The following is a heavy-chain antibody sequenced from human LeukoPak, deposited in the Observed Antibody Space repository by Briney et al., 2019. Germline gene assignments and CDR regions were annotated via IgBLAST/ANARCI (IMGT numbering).Heavy chain of an antibody. CDR1: GFTFDDYA. Sequence: GGSLRLSCAASGFTFDDYAMHWVRQAPGKGLEWVSGISWNSGIVGYADSVKGRFTISRDKSKNTLYLQMNSLRAEDTAVYYCAKDQYSGSYHDYWGQGTLVTVSS. CDR2: ISWNSGIV. J-gene: IGHJ4*02. D-gene: IGHD1-26*01. V-gene: IGHV3-9*01. CDR3: AKDQYSGSYHDY.